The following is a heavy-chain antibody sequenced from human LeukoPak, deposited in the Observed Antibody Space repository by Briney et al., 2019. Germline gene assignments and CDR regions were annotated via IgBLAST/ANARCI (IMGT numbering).Heavy chain of an antibody. CDR2: ISTTGGTT. V-gene: IGHV3-23*01. D-gene: IGHD3-16*01. CDR1: GLTFSSYG. CDR3: ARGRGWVDH. J-gene: IGHJ4*02. Sequence: GGSLRLSCAASGLTFSSYGMSWVRQAPGRGLEWVSAISTTGGTTYYADSVRGRFTISRDDARNSVYLQLNSLRAEDTALYYCARGRGWVDHWGQGTLVTVSS.